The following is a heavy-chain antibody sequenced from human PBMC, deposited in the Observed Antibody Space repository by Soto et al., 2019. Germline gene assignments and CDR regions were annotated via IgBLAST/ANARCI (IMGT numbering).Heavy chain of an antibody. Sequence: PSETLSLTCAVSGGSISGSSFYWGWIRQPPGKGLEWIGYIYYSGSTNYNPSLKSRVTISVDTSKNQFSLKLSSVTAADTAVYYCARGVELTRKPRFDPWGQGTLVTVSS. CDR2: IYYSGST. CDR3: ARGVELTRKPRFDP. CDR1: GGSISGSSFY. J-gene: IGHJ5*02. D-gene: IGHD2-15*01. V-gene: IGHV4-61*05.